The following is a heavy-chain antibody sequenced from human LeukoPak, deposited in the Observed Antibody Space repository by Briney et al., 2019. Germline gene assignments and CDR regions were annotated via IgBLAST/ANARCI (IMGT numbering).Heavy chain of an antibody. D-gene: IGHD3-16*02. J-gene: IGHJ4*02. CDR2: FDPEDGET. CDR3: ATKGVLRLGELSFFDY. CDR1: GYTLTELS. Sequence: ASVKVSCKVSGYTLTELSMHWVRQAPGKGLEWKGGFDPEDGETIYAQKFQGRVTMTEDTSTDTAYMELSSLRSGDTAVYYCATKGVLRLGELSFFDYWGQGTLVTVSS. V-gene: IGHV1-24*01.